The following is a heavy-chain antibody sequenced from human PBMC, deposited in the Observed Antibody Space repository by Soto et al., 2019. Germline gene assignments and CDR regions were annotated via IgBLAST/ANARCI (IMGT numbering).Heavy chain of an antibody. CDR1: GGTFSSYA. CDR3: ARHYEYYYDSTHYGMDV. D-gene: IGHD3-22*01. Sequence: RASVKVSCKASGGTFSSYAISWVRQAPGQGLEWMGGIIPIFGTANYAQKFQGRVTITADESTSTAYMELSSLRSEDTAVYYCARHYEYYYDSTHYGMDVWGQGTTVTVSS. V-gene: IGHV1-69*13. J-gene: IGHJ6*02. CDR2: IIPIFGTA.